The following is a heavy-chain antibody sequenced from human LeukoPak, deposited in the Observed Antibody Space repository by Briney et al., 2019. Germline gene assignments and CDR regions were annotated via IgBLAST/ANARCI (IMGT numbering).Heavy chain of an antibody. CDR3: VRDPDYGDEDAFDI. J-gene: IGHJ3*02. V-gene: IGHV3-21*01. Sequence: GGSLRLSCAASGFTFSSYSMDWVGQAPGKGLEWVSSISSSSSYIYYADSVKGRFTISRDNAKNSLYLQMNSLRAEDTAVYYCVRDPDYGDEDAFDIWGQGTMVTVSS. D-gene: IGHD4-17*01. CDR2: ISSSSSYI. CDR1: GFTFSSYS.